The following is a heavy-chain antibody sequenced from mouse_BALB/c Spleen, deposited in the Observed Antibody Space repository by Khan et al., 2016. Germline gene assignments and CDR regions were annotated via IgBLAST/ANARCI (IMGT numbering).Heavy chain of an antibody. V-gene: IGHV5-9-3*01. CDR3: TNGNFAY. D-gene: IGHD2-1*01. CDR1: GFTFSSYA. CDR2: ISSGGNYT. J-gene: IGHJ3*01. Sequence: EVELVESGGGLVKPGGSLKLSCAASGFTFSSYAMSWVRQTPEKRLEWVATISSGGNYTYYPDSVKGRFTISRDNAKHTLYLQMSSLRSEDTARYYCTNGNFAYWGQGTLVTVSA.